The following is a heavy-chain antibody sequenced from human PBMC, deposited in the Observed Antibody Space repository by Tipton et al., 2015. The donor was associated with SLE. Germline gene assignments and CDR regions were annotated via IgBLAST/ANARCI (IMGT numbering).Heavy chain of an antibody. V-gene: IGHV3-30*18. J-gene: IGHJ4*02. D-gene: IGHD3-3*01. CDR3: AKVEIRFLEWLFPDY. Sequence: SLRLSCVASGFTFNSYGMHWVRQAPGKGLEWVALISYDGSNKRYADSVKGRFTISRDNSKNTLYLQMNSLRAEDTAVYYCAKVEIRFLEWLFPDYWGQGTLVTVSS. CDR2: ISYDGSNK. CDR1: GFTFNSYG.